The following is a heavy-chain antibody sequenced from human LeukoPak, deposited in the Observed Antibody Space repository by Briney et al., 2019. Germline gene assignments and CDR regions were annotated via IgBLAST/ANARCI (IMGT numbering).Heavy chain of an antibody. V-gene: IGHV3-30*18. CDR1: GFTFSSYG. Sequence: GGSLRLSCAASGFTFSSYGMHWVRQAPGKGLEWVAVISYDGSNKYYADSVKGRFTISRDNSKNTLYLQMNSLRAEDTAVYYCAKDRGSSAPYFDYWGQGTLVTVPS. CDR2: ISYDGSNK. CDR3: AKDRGSSAPYFDY. J-gene: IGHJ4*02. D-gene: IGHD2-15*01.